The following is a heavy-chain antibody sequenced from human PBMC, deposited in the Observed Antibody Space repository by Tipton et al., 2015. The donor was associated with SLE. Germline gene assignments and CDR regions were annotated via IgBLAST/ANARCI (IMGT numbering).Heavy chain of an antibody. V-gene: IGHV4-34*01. CDR1: GGSFSGYY. CDR2: INHSGST. J-gene: IGHJ4*02. D-gene: IGHD1-20*01. CDR3: ARQQRFNWYFDY. Sequence: TLSLTCAVYGGSFSGYYWSWIRQPPGKGLEYIGEINHSGSTNYSPSLKSRVTISVDTSKNQFSLKLSSVTAADTAVYYCARQQRFNWYFDYWGQGALVTVSS.